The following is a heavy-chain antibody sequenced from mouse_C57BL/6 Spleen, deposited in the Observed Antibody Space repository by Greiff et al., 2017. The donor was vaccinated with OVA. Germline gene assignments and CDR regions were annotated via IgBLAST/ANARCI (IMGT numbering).Heavy chain of an antibody. D-gene: IGHD1-1*01. V-gene: IGHV5-17*01. CDR3: ARWDGSSYWAMDY. CDR2: ISSGSSTI. Sequence: DVKLVESGGGLVKPGGSLKLSCAASGFTFSDYGMHWVRQAPEKGLEWVAYISSGSSTIYYADTVKGRFTISRDNAKNTLFLQMTSLRSEDTAMYYCARWDGSSYWAMDYWGQGTSVTVSS. J-gene: IGHJ4*01. CDR1: GFTFSDYG.